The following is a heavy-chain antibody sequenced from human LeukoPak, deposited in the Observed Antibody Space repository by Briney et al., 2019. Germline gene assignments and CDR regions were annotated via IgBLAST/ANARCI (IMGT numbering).Heavy chain of an antibody. D-gene: IGHD3/OR15-3a*01. CDR3: ARTTLDAFDI. J-gene: IGHJ3*02. CDR1: GYSFTSYW. CDR2: ISPANSDF. V-gene: IGHV5-51*01. Sequence: GEPLKISCKGVGYSFTSYWIAWVRQIPGKGLEWMGIISPANSDFRHSPSFQGQVTISADKSINTAYLQWSSLKASDTAMYYCARTTLDAFDIWGQGTMVTVSS.